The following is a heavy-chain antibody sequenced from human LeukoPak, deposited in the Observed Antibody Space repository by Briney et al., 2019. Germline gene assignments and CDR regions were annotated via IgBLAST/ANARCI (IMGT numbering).Heavy chain of an antibody. CDR1: GGSISSYY. CDR2: IYYSGST. Sequence: SETLSLTCTVSGGSISSYYWSWIRQPPGKGLEWIGYIYYSGSTNYNPSLKSRVTISVDTSKNQFSLKLSSVTAADTAVYYCARDREQQLGNWFDPWGQGTLVTVSS. D-gene: IGHD6-13*01. J-gene: IGHJ5*02. CDR3: ARDREQQLGNWFDP. V-gene: IGHV4-59*01.